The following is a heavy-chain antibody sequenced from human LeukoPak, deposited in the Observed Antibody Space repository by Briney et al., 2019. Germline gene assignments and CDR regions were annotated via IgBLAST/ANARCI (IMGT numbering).Heavy chain of an antibody. V-gene: IGHV3-48*03. CDR2: ISSSGSTI. D-gene: IGHD3-10*01. CDR1: GFTFRSYE. CDR3: ARVWFSGLLP. Sequence: GGSLRVSCAASGFTFRSYEMHWVRQAPGKGLEWVSYISSSGSTIYYADSVKGRFTISRDNAKNSLYLQMNSLRAEDTAVYYCARVWFSGLLPWGQGTLVTVSS. J-gene: IGHJ5*02.